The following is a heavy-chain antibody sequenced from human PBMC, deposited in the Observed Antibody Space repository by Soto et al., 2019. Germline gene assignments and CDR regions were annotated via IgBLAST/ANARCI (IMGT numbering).Heavy chain of an antibody. Sequence: AVGSLRLSCAASGFTFSSYAMSWVRQAPGKGLEWVSAISGSGGSTYYADSVKGRFTISRDNSKNTLYLQMNSLRAEDTAVYYCAKGAPQYSYAQYYFDYWGQGTLVTVSS. D-gene: IGHD5-18*01. CDR2: ISGSGGST. V-gene: IGHV3-23*01. J-gene: IGHJ4*02. CDR3: AKGAPQYSYAQYYFDY. CDR1: GFTFSSYA.